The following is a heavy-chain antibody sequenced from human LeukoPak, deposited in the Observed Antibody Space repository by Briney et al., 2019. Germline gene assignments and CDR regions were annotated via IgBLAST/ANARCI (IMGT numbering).Heavy chain of an antibody. D-gene: IGHD4-17*01. J-gene: IGHJ3*02. V-gene: IGHV1-18*01. Sequence: GASVKVSCKASGGTFSSYAISWVRQAPGQGLEWMGWISGYNGKTNYAQKVQGRVTMTTDTSTSTAYMELRSLRSDDTAVYYCARDFWTTVTTRDAFDIWGQGTMVTVSS. CDR3: ARDFWTTVTTRDAFDI. CDR2: ISGYNGKT. CDR1: GGTFSSYA.